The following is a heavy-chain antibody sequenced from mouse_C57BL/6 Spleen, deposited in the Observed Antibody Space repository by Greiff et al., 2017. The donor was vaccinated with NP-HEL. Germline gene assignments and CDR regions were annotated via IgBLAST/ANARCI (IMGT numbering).Heavy chain of an antibody. CDR1: GYAFSSSW. V-gene: IGHV1-82*01. CDR2: IYPGDGDT. J-gene: IGHJ2*01. CDR3: ARSGKYYEDGYFDY. D-gene: IGHD1-1*01. Sequence: QVQLQQSGPELVKPGASVKISCKASGYAFSSSWMNWVKQRPGKGLEWIGRIYPGDGDTNYNGKFKGKATLTADKYSSTGYMQLSRLTAEDSAVYVCARSGKYYEDGYFDYWGQGTTLTVSS.